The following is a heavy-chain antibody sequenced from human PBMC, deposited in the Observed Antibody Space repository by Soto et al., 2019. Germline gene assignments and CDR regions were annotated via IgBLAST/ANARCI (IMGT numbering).Heavy chain of an antibody. CDR3: SRRSDFWSGYYYYYYYGIDV. CDR2: IIPIFGTA. CDR1: GGTFSSYA. D-gene: IGHD3-3*01. V-gene: IGHV1-69*06. Sequence: QVQLVQSGAEVKKPGSSVKVSCKASGGTFSSYAISWVRQAPGQGLEWMGGIIPIFGTANYAQKFQGRVTITADKSTSTAYMELSSLRSEDTAVYYCSRRSDFWSGYYYYYYYGIDVWGQGTTVTVSS. J-gene: IGHJ6*02.